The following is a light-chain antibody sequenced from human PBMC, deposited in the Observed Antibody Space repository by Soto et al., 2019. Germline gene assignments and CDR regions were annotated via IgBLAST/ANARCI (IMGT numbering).Light chain of an antibody. CDR2: GAS. J-gene: IGKJ1*01. V-gene: IGKV3-20*01. CDR1: QSVSSSY. Sequence: EIVLTQSPGTLSLSPGERATLSCRASQSVSSSYLAWYQQKPGQAPRLLIYGASSRATGIADRFSGSGSGTDFTLTISRLEPEDFAVYYCQQYGSSPVAFGQGTKVEIK. CDR3: QQYGSSPVA.